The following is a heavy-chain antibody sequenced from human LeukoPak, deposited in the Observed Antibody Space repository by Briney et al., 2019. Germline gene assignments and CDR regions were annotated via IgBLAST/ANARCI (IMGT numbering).Heavy chain of an antibody. D-gene: IGHD5-18*01. CDR1: GFTFSDYY. CDR2: ISSSSSYT. V-gene: IGHV3-11*06. CDR3: ARDTGGYSYGYPDY. Sequence: GGSLRLSCAASGFTFSDYYISWIRPAPREGLGWVSYISSSSSYTNYADSVKGRFTISRDNAKNSLYLQMNSLRAEDTAVYYCARDTGGYSYGYPDYWGQGTLVTVSS. J-gene: IGHJ4*02.